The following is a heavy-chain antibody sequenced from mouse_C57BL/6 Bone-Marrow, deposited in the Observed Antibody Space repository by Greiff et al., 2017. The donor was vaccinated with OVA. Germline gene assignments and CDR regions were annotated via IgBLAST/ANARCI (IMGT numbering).Heavy chain of an antibody. D-gene: IGHD1-1*01. CDR3: ARSLYYDGSSYGFAY. CDR1: GYTFTSYG. Sequence: QVPVKQSGAELARPGASVKLSCKASGYTFTSYGISWVKQRTGQGLEGIGEIFPRSGTPSYNEKLKGKATLPADKSSSSACMELLSLTSEDSAVYFCARSLYYDGSSYGFAYWGQGTLVTVSA. J-gene: IGHJ3*01. CDR2: IFPRSGTP. V-gene: IGHV1-81*01.